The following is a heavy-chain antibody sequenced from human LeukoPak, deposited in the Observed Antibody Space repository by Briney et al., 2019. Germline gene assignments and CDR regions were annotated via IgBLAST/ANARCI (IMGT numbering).Heavy chain of an antibody. CDR1: GGSFSGYY. CDR2: INHSGST. Sequence: SETLSLTCAVYGGSFSGYYWSWIRQPPGKGLGWIGEINHSGSTNYNPSLKSRVTISVDTSKNQFSLKLSSVTAADTAVYYCARILPMVRGNGWFDPWGQGTLVTVSS. CDR3: ARILPMVRGNGWFDP. J-gene: IGHJ5*02. V-gene: IGHV4-34*01. D-gene: IGHD3-10*01.